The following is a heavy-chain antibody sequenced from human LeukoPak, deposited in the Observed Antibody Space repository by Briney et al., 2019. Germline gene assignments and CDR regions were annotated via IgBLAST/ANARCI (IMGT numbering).Heavy chain of an antibody. CDR1: GFTFSSYG. J-gene: IGHJ4*02. Sequence: GGSLRLSCAASGFTFSSYGMSWVRQAPGKGLEWVSAISGSGGSTYYADSVKGRFTISRDNSKNTLYLQMNSLRAEDTAVYYCAKVPIYGSGSYDYWGQGTLVTVSS. CDR3: AKVPIYGSGSYDY. CDR2: ISGSGGST. V-gene: IGHV3-23*01. D-gene: IGHD3-10*01.